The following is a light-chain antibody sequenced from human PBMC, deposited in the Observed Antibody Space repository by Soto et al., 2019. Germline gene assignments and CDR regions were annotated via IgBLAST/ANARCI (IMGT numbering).Light chain of an antibody. J-gene: IGKJ1*01. CDR2: GAS. CDR1: QGIRRE. V-gene: IGKV1-6*01. Sequence: AVQLTQSPSSLSASVGDTVSITCRASQGIRRELGWYQQKPGKAPKLLIYGASTLQSGVPSRFSGSGSGTDFTLTISSLQPEDFATYFCLQDFSYPRTFSQGTKVEI. CDR3: LQDFSYPRT.